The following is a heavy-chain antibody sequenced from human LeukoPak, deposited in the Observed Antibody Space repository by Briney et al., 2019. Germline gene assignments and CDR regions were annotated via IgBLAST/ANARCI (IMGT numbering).Heavy chain of an antibody. V-gene: IGHV4-59*01. J-gene: IGHJ4*02. CDR3: ARGDKQIDY. CDR2: ISDSGST. CDR1: GGSINIYY. D-gene: IGHD6-13*01. Sequence: PSETLSLTCTVSGGSINIYYWSWTRQPPGKGLEWIGDISDSGSTNYNPSLKSRVTISIDTSKNQFSLKLSSVTAADTAVFYCARGDKQIDYWGQGTLVTVSS.